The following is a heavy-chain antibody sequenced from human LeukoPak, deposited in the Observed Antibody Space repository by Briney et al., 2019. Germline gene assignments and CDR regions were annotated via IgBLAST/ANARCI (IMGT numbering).Heavy chain of an antibody. J-gene: IGHJ4*02. D-gene: IGHD6-13*01. CDR3: ARHPRRSSSWYLDYFDY. CDR2: INHSGST. CDR1: GGSSSGYY. V-gene: IGHV4-34*01. Sequence: PSETLTLTCAVYGGSSSGYYWSWIRQPPGKGLEWIGEINHSGSTNYNPSLKSRVTISVDTSKNQFSLKLSSVTAADTAVYYCARHPRRSSSWYLDYFDYWGQGTLVTVSS.